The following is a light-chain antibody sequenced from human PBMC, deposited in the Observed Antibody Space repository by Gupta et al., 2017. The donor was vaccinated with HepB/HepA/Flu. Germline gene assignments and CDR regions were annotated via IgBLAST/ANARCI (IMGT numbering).Light chain of an antibody. J-gene: IGKJ1*01. V-gene: IGKV6-21*02. Sequence: EIVLTQSPDFLPVTPKEKVTITCRASQGVGSDLHWYQHKPVQSPKLLIQDVSQSISGVPSRFSGSGSGTDFTLTINTLEAEDAAMYYCHQSSSFPETFGQGTKVEIK. CDR2: DVS. CDR1: QGVGSD. CDR3: HQSSSFPET.